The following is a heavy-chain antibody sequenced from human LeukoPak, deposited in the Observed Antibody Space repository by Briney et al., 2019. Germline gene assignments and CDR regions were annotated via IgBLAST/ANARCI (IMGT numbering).Heavy chain of an antibody. J-gene: IGHJ3*02. CDR3: VLAAAGRGPVRDAFDI. Sequence: PSETLSLTCAVSGGSISSSNWWSWVRQPPGKGLEWIGEIYHSGSTNYNPSLKNRVTISVDKSKNQFSLKLSSVTAADTAVYYCVLAAAGRGPVRDAFDIWGQGTMVTVSS. CDR1: GGSISSSNW. V-gene: IGHV4-4*02. D-gene: IGHD6-13*01. CDR2: IYHSGST.